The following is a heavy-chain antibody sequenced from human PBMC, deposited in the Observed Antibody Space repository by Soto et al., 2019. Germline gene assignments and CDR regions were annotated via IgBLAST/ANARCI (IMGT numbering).Heavy chain of an antibody. J-gene: IGHJ4*02. Sequence: QVQLVESGGGVVQPGRSLRLSCAASGFTFSSYGMHWVRQAPGKGLEWVAVISYDGSNKYYADSVKGRFTISRDNSKNTLYLQMNSLRAKDTAVCYCAKDRNYDFWSGPPSPFFDYWGQGTLVTVSS. CDR2: ISYDGSNK. CDR3: AKDRNYDFWSGPPSPFFDY. CDR1: GFTFSSYG. D-gene: IGHD3-3*01. V-gene: IGHV3-30*18.